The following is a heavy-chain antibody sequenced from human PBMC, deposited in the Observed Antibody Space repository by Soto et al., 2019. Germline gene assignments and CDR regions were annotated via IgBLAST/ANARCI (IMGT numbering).Heavy chain of an antibody. CDR1: GFTFGDYE. CDR2: LSRSGNTI. CDR3: AKDIREYSSGWTYFDY. Sequence: QVQLVESGGGLVQPGGSLRLSCAASGFTFGDYEMSWIRQAAGKGPEWVSFLSRSGNTIYYADSVKGRFSISRDNAENSLYLQMESLRPEDTALYYCAKDIREYSSGWTYFDYWGHGTLVTVSS. J-gene: IGHJ4*01. D-gene: IGHD6-19*01. V-gene: IGHV3-11*01.